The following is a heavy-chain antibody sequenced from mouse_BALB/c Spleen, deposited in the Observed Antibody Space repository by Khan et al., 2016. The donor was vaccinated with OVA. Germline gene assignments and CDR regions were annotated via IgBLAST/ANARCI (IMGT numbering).Heavy chain of an antibody. Sequence: EVQLQESGPGLVKPSQSLSLTCTVTGYPITSEYAWNWIRQFPGNKLEWMGYISYSGNTSYNPSLKSRISITRDTSKNQFFLQFNSVTTEDTATYYSARKDYYDYDPFPYWGQGTLVTVST. CDR3: ARKDYYDYDPFPY. V-gene: IGHV3-2*02. D-gene: IGHD2-4*01. CDR2: ISYSGNT. J-gene: IGHJ3*01. CDR1: GYPITSEYA.